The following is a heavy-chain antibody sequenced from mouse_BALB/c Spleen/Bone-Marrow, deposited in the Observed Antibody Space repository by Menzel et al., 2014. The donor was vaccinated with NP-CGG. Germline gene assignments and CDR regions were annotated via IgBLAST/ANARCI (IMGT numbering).Heavy chain of an antibody. J-gene: IGHJ2*01. CDR1: GYTFTSYW. CDR3: TRSGRYYFDY. Sequence: VQLQPPGPVLARPGASVKMSCQASGYTFTSYWMHWVKQRPGQGLEWIGAIYPGNSDTSYNQKFKGKAKLTAVTSTSTAYMELSSLTNEDSAVYYCTRSGRYYFDYWGQGTTLTVSS. D-gene: IGHD3-1*01. V-gene: IGHV1-5*01. CDR2: IYPGNSDT.